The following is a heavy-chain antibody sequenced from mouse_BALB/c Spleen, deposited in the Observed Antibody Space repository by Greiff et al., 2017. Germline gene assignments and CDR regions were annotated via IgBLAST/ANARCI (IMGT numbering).Heavy chain of an antibody. J-gene: IGHJ4*01. CDR1: GFNIKDYY. D-gene: IGHD1-1*01. Sequence: EVKLMESGAELVRPGALVKLSCKASGFNIKDYYMHWVKQRPEQGLEWIGWIDPENGNTIYDPKLQGKASITADTSSNTAYLQLSSLTSEDTAVYYCASFYGIRYAMDYWGQGTSVTVSS. CDR2: IDPENGNT. CDR3: ASFYGIRYAMDY. V-gene: IGHV14-1*02.